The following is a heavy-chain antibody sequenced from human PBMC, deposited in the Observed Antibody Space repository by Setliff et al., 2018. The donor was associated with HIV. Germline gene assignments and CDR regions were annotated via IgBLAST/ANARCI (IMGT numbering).Heavy chain of an antibody. CDR3: VREGAGSGSYYLDF. CDR2: IYPSGRT. Sequence: PSETLSLTCAVSGDSMSSGDNSWNWIRQSPGKGLEWIGYIYPSGRTYYNPSLKNRVTMSIDRSKKQFSLNLSSVTAADTALYFCVREGAGSGSYYLDFWGQGILVTVSS. V-gene: IGHV4-30-2*06. CDR1: GDSMSSGDNS. D-gene: IGHD3-10*01. J-gene: IGHJ4*02.